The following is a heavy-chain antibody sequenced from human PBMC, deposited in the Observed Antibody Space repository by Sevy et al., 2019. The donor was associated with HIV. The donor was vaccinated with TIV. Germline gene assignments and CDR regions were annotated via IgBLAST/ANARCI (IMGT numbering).Heavy chain of an antibody. V-gene: IGHV3-23*01. D-gene: IGHD3-22*01. CDR3: AKLQIYYYDSSGYKGY. Sequence: GGSLRLSCAASGFTFSSYAMSWVRQAPGKGLEWVSAISGSGGSTHYADSVKGRFTISRDNSKNTLYLQMNSLRAEDTAVYYCAKLQIYYYDSSGYKGYWGQGTLVTVSS. CDR1: GFTFSSYA. J-gene: IGHJ4*02. CDR2: ISGSGGST.